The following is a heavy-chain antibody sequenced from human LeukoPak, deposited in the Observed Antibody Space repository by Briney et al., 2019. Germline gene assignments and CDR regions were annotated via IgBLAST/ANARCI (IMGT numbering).Heavy chain of an antibody. CDR1: GIIFGSYA. J-gene: IGHJ4*02. CDR3: AKEGTYGDYNY. D-gene: IGHD4-17*01. Sequence: GGSLRLSCAASGIIFGSYAMTWVRQAPGKGLEWVSAISGSGGSTYYADSVKGRFTISRDNSKNTLYLQMNSLRAEDTAVYYCAKEGTYGDYNYWGQGTLVTVSS. CDR2: ISGSGGST. V-gene: IGHV3-23*01.